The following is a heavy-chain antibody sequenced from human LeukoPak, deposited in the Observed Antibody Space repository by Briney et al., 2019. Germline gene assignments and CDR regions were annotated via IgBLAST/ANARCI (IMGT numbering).Heavy chain of an antibody. D-gene: IGHD6-19*01. CDR1: GDSVSSSSSV. V-gene: IGHV6-1*01. CDR3: TRGIAVAGAPSFDQ. CDR2: TYHWSKWST. J-gene: IGHJ4*02. Sequence: SQTLSLTCAISGDSVSSSSSVWNWIRQSPSGGLEWLGRTYHWSKWSTEYAISVKSRITINPDTSKNQFSLQLNSVTPEDTAVYYCTRGIAVAGAPSFDQWGQGTLVTVSS.